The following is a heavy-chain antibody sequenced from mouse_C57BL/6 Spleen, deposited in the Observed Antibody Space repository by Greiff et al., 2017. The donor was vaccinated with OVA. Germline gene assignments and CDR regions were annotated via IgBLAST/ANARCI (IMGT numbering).Heavy chain of an antibody. J-gene: IGHJ2*01. CDR3: ARGTTVVPFDY. D-gene: IGHD1-1*01. CDR2: ISSGSSTI. V-gene: IGHV5-17*01. Sequence: EVHLVESGGGLVKPGGSLKLSCAASGFTFSDYGMHWVRQAPEQGLEWVAYISSGSSTIYYADTVKGRFTISRDNAKNTLFLQMTSLRSEDTAMYYCARGTTVVPFDYWGKGTTLTVSS. CDR1: GFTFSDYG.